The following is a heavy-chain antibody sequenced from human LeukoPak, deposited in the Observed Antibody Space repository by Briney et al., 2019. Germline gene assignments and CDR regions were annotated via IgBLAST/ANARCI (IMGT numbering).Heavy chain of an antibody. Sequence: SETLSLACSVSGCPITEYYWSWLRQPPGKGLEWIGYIYHTGSTNSSTSLKSRVTMSVDASRNQFSLKLVSVTAADTAVYYCARDRGSTGYYYLDSWGQGILVTVSS. D-gene: IGHD6-19*01. J-gene: IGHJ4*02. V-gene: IGHV4-59*01. CDR3: ARDRGSTGYYYLDS. CDR2: IYHTGST. CDR1: GCPITEYY.